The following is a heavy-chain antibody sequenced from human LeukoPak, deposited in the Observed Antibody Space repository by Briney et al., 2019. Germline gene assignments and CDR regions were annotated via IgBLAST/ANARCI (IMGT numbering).Heavy chain of an antibody. J-gene: IGHJ4*02. V-gene: IGHV4-39*02. CDR1: GGSISSSSYY. CDR2: IYYTGDT. Sequence: SETLSLTCTVSGGSISSSSYYWGWIRQPPGKGLEWIGSIYYTGDTYYNPSLKRRVTISVDTSKNHFSLKLSSVTAADTAVYYCARAEYSGYDQYWGQGTLVTVSS. D-gene: IGHD5-12*01. CDR3: ARAEYSGYDQY.